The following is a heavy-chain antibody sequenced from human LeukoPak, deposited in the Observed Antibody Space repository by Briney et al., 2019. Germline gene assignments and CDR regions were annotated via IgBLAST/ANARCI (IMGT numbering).Heavy chain of an antibody. V-gene: IGHV3-23*01. Sequence: GGSLRLSCAASGFSFSSHGMSWVRQAPGKGLERVSGIIGGAGGTYYADSVKGRFTISRDNSKNTLYLQMNSLRAEDTAIYYCAKRGTVTTFGHYDYWGQGTLVTVSS. J-gene: IGHJ4*02. CDR3: AKRGTVTTFGHYDY. CDR2: IIGGAGGT. D-gene: IGHD4-17*01. CDR1: GFSFSSHG.